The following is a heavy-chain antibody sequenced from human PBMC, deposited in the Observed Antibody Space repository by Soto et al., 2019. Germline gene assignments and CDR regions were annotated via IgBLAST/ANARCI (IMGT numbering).Heavy chain of an antibody. CDR2: IYHSGIT. D-gene: IGHD4-17*01. Sequence: SETLSLTCAVSGGSIISSNWWSWVRQPPGKGLEWIGEIYHSGITTYRPSLKSRVSISVDKSKNNFFLNLTSATAADTAVYYCARARGAVRWLDSWGEGTLVTVYS. V-gene: IGHV4-4*02. CDR1: GGSIISSNW. CDR3: ARARGAVRWLDS. J-gene: IGHJ5*01.